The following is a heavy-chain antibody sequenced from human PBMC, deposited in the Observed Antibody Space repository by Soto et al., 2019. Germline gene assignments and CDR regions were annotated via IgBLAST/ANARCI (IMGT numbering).Heavy chain of an antibody. V-gene: IGHV1-18*01. Sequence: QAQLVQSGAEEKKPGASVRVSCKASGYTFNSYGISWVRQAPGQGLEWLGWISPYNDDTKYAQRLQGRVTMSTDTSSRTAYMHLRSLRSDDTAVYFCARGGYYDSSGSRNYHYYGMDVWGQGTTVTVSS. J-gene: IGHJ6*02. D-gene: IGHD3-22*01. CDR1: GYTFNSYG. CDR2: ISPYNDDT. CDR3: ARGGYYDSSGSRNYHYYGMDV.